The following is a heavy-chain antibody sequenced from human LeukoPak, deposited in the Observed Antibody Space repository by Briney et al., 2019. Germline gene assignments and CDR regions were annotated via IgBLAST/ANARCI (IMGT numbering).Heavy chain of an antibody. CDR3: GRDSGFWLY. J-gene: IGHJ4*02. CDR2: IYSDGTT. CDR1: GGSFSGYY. V-gene: IGHV4-34*01. D-gene: IGHD3-22*01. Sequence: PSETLSLTCAVYGGSFSGYYWSWIRQTSGKGLEWIGNIYSDGTTSYNPSVKSRVTMSVDTSKNQFSLKLNSVTAADTAVYFCGRDSGFWLYWGQGTLVTVSS.